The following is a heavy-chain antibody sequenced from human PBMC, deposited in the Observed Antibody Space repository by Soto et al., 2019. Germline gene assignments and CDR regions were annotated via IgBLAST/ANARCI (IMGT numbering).Heavy chain of an antibody. CDR1: GVSISSYF. D-gene: IGHD3-16*02. J-gene: IGHJ4*02. V-gene: IGHV4-59*01. Sequence: SSETLSLTCSVSGVSISSYFWSWIRQPPGRGLEWIGYTYHRGSTNYSPSLKSRVAISLGTSENHFSLKVSSVTAADTAVYYCARIGGYHGPLDYWGQGTPVTVSS. CDR3: ARIGGYHGPLDY. CDR2: TYHRGST.